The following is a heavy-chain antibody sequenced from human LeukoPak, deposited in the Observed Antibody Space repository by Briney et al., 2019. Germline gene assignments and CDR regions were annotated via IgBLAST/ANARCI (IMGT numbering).Heavy chain of an antibody. CDR2: INPSGST. J-gene: IGHJ6*03. Sequence: PSESLSLTCAVYGVSFSGYHWTWVRQSPGKGLEWIGYINPSGSTNYNPSLKSRLTISVETSKNQSSLNLRTVTVADTAVYYCARGRHDITVIGVVMTSVSYYLDVWGKGTTVTVS. D-gene: IGHD3-22*01. V-gene: IGHV4-34*01. CDR3: ARGRHDITVIGVVMTSVSYYLDV. CDR1: GVSFSGYH.